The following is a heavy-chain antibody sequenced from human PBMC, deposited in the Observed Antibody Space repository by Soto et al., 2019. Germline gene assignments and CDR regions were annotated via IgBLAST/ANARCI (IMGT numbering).Heavy chain of an antibody. V-gene: IGHV1-69*02. CDR2: IIPILGIA. CDR1: GGTFSSYT. J-gene: IGHJ4*02. CDR3: ARGGGPGTDY. D-gene: IGHD3-16*01. Sequence: QVQLVQSGAEVKKPGSSVTVSCKASGGTFSSYTISWVRQAPGQGLEWMGRIIPILGIANYAQKFQGRGTITADKSTSTAYMELSSLRSEDTAVYYCARGGGPGTDYWGQGTLVTVSS.